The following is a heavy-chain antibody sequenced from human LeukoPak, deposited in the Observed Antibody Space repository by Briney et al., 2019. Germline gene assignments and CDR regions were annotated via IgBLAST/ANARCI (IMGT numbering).Heavy chain of an antibody. CDR2: INPSGGST. D-gene: IGHD4-23*01. Sequence: ASVKVSCNASGDTFTSYYMHWVRQAPGQGLEWMGIINPSGGSTSYAQKFQGRVTMTRDTSTSTVYMELSSLRSEDTAVYYCARDRASVVTPPTAFDYWGQGTLVTVSS. CDR3: ARDRASVVTPPTAFDY. J-gene: IGHJ4*02. CDR1: GDTFTSYY. V-gene: IGHV1-46*01.